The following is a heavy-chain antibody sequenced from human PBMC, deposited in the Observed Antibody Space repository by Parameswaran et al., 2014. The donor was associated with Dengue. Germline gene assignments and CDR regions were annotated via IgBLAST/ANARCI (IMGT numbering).Heavy chain of an antibody. V-gene: IGHV3-64*01. J-gene: IGHJ4*02. CDR2: ISSNGGST. CDR3: TRNYDLDY. Sequence: WIRQPPGKGLEYVSAISSNGGSTYYANSVKGRFTISRDNSKNTLYLQMGSLRAEDMAVYYCTRNYDLDYWGQGTLVTVSS. D-gene: IGHD1-7*01.